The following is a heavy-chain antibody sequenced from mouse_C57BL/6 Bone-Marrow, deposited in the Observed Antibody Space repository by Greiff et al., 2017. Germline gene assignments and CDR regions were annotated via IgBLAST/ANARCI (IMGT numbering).Heavy chain of an antibody. V-gene: IGHV1-69*01. CDR3: ARSIYDYDERYYAMDY. J-gene: IGHJ4*01. CDR2: IDPSDSYT. Sequence: VQLQQPGAELVMPGASVKLSCKASGYTFTSYWMHWVKQRPGQGLEWIGEIDPSDSYTNYNQKFKGKSTLHVDKSSSTAYMQLSSLTSEDSAVYYCARSIYDYDERYYAMDYWGQGTSVTVSS. D-gene: IGHD2-4*01. CDR1: GYTFTSYW.